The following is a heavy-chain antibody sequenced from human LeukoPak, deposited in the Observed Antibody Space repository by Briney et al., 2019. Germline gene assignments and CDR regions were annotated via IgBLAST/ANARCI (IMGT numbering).Heavy chain of an antibody. D-gene: IGHD3-3*01. CDR1: GYTFTSYG. Sequence: ASVKVSCKASGYTFTSYGISWVRQAPGQGLEWMGWISAYNGNTNYAQKLQGRVTMTTDTSTSTAYMELRSLRSDDTAVYYCARAQVYYDFWSGYFDYWGQGTLVTVSS. J-gene: IGHJ4*02. CDR3: ARAQVYYDFWSGYFDY. CDR2: ISAYNGNT. V-gene: IGHV1-18*01.